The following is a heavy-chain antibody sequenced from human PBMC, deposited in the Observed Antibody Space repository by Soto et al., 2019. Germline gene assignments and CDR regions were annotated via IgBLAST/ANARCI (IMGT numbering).Heavy chain of an antibody. Sequence: ASVKVSCKASGYTFTGYYMHWVRQAPGQGLEWMGWINPNSGGTNYAQKFQGWVTMTRDTSISTAYMELSRLRSDDTAVYYCARDGLRYFDWLTRFDYWGQGTLVTVSS. CDR1: GYTFTGYY. D-gene: IGHD3-9*01. CDR2: INPNSGGT. V-gene: IGHV1-2*04. CDR3: ARDGLRYFDWLTRFDY. J-gene: IGHJ4*02.